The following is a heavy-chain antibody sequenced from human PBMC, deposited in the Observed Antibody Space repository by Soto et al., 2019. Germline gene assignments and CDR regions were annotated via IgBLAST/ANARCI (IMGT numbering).Heavy chain of an antibody. Sequence: QVQLQESGPGLVKPSETLSLTCTVSGGSISSYYWSWIRQPPGKGLEWIGYIYYSGSTNYNPSLKSRVTISVDTSKNQFSLKLSSVTAADTAVYYCARDRTQLETDYSGQGTLVTVSS. V-gene: IGHV4-59*01. CDR3: ARDRTQLETDY. D-gene: IGHD1-1*01. J-gene: IGHJ4*02. CDR1: GGSISSYY. CDR2: IYYSGST.